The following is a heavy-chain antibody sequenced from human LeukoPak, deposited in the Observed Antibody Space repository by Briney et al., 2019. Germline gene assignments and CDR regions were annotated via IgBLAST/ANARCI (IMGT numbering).Heavy chain of an antibody. CDR2: ISSSSSTI. V-gene: IGHV3-48*04. CDR1: GFAFSTYS. J-gene: IGHJ4*02. Sequence: GSLRLSVAASGFAFSTYSIAGVGQAPGKVLEWVSYISSSSSTIYHAGSVKGRFTISRDNAKNSLHLQMNSLRAEDTAVYYCARVGRSGWTVDYWGQGTLVTVSS. CDR3: ARVGRSGWTVDY. D-gene: IGHD6-19*01.